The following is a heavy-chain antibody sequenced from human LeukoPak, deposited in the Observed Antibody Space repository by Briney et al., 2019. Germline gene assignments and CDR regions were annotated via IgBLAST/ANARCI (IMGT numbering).Heavy chain of an antibody. CDR1: GGTFSSYA. J-gene: IGHJ3*02. CDR3: VSPRHEWDAFDI. CDR2: IIPIFGTA. Sequence: ASVKVSCKASGGTFSSYAISWVRQAPGQGLEWMGRIIPIFGTANYAQKFQGRVTITTDESTSTAYMELSSLRSEDTAVYYCVSPRHEWDAFDIWGQGTMVTVSS. V-gene: IGHV1-69*05. D-gene: IGHD3-3*01.